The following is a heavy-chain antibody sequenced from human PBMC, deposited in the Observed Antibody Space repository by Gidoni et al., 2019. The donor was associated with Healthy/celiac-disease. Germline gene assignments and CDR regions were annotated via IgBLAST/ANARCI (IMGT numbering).Heavy chain of an antibody. CDR3: AKDHGSSSPTTYYYYGMDV. CDR1: GFTFSSYA. J-gene: IGHJ6*02. CDR2: ISGSGGST. V-gene: IGHV3-23*01. Sequence: EVQLLESGGGLVQPGGSLRLSCAASGFTFSSYAMSWVRQAPGKGLVLVSAISGSGGSTYYADSVKGRFTISRDNSKNTLYLQMNSLRAEDTAVYYCAKDHGSSSPTTYYYYGMDVWGQGTTVTVSS. D-gene: IGHD6-6*01.